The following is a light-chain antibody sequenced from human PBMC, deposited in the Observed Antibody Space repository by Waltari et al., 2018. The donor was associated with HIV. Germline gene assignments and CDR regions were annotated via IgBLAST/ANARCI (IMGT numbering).Light chain of an antibody. CDR3: QQYGSSPRT. CDR2: GAS. Sequence: EVVLTQSPGPLSLSPGERATLSCRASQSVSSSYLAWYQQKPGQAPRLLIYGASSRATGIPDRFSGSGSGTDFTLTISRLEPEDIAVYYCQQYGSSPRTFGQGTQEEIK. V-gene: IGKV3-20*01. J-gene: IGKJ1*01. CDR1: QSVSSSY.